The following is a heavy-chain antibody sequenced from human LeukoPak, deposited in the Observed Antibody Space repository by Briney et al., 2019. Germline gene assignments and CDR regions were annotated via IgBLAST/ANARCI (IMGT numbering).Heavy chain of an antibody. D-gene: IGHD6-19*01. J-gene: IGHJ4*02. Sequence: GGSLRLSCAASGFSFSSFSMNWVRHAPGKGLEWVSYISGGSSFTYYVDSVKGRFTISRDNAKNSLYLQMNSLRAEDTAVYYCARDLGYSSGPNYWGQGTRVTVSS. V-gene: IGHV3-21*01. CDR1: GFSFSSFS. CDR2: ISGGSSFT. CDR3: ARDLGYSSGPNY.